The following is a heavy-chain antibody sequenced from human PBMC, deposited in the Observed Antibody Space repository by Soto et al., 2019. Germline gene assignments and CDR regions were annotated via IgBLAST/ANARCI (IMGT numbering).Heavy chain of an antibody. D-gene: IGHD6-13*01. CDR1: GFTFSSYA. V-gene: IGHV3-30*18. Sequence: QVQLVESGGGVVQPGRSLRLSCAASGFTFSSYAMHWVRQAPGKGLEWVAVISYDGSTIYYADSVKGRFSISRDNSKNTLHLEMRNLRPEDTAVYYCVKVGGSSSWYRFYFDYWGQGTLVTVSS. CDR3: VKVGGSSSWYRFYFDY. CDR2: ISYDGSTI. J-gene: IGHJ4*02.